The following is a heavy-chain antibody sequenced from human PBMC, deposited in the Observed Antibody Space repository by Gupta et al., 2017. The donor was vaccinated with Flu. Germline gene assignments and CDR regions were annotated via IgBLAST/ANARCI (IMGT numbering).Heavy chain of an antibody. CDR2: IYTSGST. D-gene: IGHD2-2*02. Sequence: QVQLQESGPGLVKPSQTLSLTCTVSGGSISSGSYYWSWIRQPAGKGLEWIGRIYTSGSTNYNPSLKSRVTISVDTSKNQFSLKLSSVTAADTAVYYCARGGSVHQLLYQLYNWFDPWGQGTLVTVSS. J-gene: IGHJ5*02. CDR1: GGSISSGSYY. CDR3: ARGGSVHQLLYQLYNWFDP. V-gene: IGHV4-61*02.